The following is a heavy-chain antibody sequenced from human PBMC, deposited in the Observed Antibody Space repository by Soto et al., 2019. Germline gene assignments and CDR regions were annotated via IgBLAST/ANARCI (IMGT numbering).Heavy chain of an antibody. CDR1: GFTFSTSA. CDR3: ANQKKVSSTSSYSDY. J-gene: IGHJ4*02. CDR2: ISGSGDRT. Sequence: SGGSLRLSCAASGFTFSTSAMRWVRQAPGKGLEWVSAISGSGDRTYYADSVKGRFTISRDNSKSTLYLQMDSLRGEDTAVYYCANQKKVSSTSSYSDYWAQGTLVSVSS. D-gene: IGHD2-2*01. V-gene: IGHV3-23*01.